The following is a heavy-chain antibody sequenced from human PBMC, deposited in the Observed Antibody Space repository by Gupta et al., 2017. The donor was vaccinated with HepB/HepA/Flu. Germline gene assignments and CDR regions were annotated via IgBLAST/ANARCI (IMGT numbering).Heavy chain of an antibody. CDR1: GFTFDECA. CDR3: AKDPRNLLGGMDV. J-gene: IGHJ6*02. CDR2: TSFNSGSI. Sequence: EVQLVESGGGLVQPGRSLRLSCAASGFTFDECAMHWVRQAPGKGLEWVSGTSFNSGSIGYADSVKGRFTISRDNAKNSLYLQMNSLRPEDTALYYGAKDPRNLLGGMDVWVHVTTVTVSS. V-gene: IGHV3-9*01. D-gene: IGHD2/OR15-2a*01.